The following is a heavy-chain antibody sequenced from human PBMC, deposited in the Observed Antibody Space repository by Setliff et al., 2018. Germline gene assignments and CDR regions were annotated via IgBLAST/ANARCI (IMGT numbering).Heavy chain of an antibody. CDR3: AKDQWLVQYWFDP. V-gene: IGHV3-48*04. Sequence: GGSLRLSCAASGFSFSVFAMSWVRQAPGRGLEWVSYISSSSSTIYYADSVKGRFTISRDNAKNSLYLQMNSLRAEDTAVYYCAKDQWLVQYWFDPWGQGTLVTVSS. CDR2: ISSSSSTI. CDR1: GFSFSVFA. J-gene: IGHJ5*02. D-gene: IGHD6-19*01.